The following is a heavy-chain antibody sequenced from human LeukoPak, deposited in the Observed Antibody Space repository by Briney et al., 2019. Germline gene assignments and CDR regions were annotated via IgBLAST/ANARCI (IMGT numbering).Heavy chain of an antibody. CDR2: ISGSSGST. Sequence: GGSLRLSCAASGFTFSSYAMSWVRQAPGKGLEWVSAISGSSGSTYYADSVKGRFTISRDNSKNTLYLQMNSLRSEDTAVNYCATTASIADYWGQGTLVTVSS. V-gene: IGHV3-23*01. CDR3: ATTASIADY. J-gene: IGHJ4*02. CDR1: GFTFSSYA. D-gene: IGHD6-6*01.